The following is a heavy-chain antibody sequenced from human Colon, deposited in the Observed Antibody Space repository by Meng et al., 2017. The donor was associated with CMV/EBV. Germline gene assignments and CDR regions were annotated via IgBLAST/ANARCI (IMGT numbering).Heavy chain of an antibody. CDR1: GGSTSTFY. Sequence: QVALQGSGPGLVKPSGTLSPTCTVSGGSTSTFYWSWVRQPAGEGLEWLGRISTNRNTDYNPSLNSRATIWLDTSNNQFSLKLTSVSAADTAVYYCVRGGYSGTQTGGVQEYWGQGTLVTVSS. D-gene: IGHD5-12*01. CDR2: ISTNRNT. J-gene: IGHJ4*02. CDR3: VRGGYSGTQTGGVQEY. V-gene: IGHV4-4*07.